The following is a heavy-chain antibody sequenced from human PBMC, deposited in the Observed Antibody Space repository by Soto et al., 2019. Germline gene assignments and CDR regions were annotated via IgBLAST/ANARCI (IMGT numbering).Heavy chain of an antibody. CDR3: AKVHMVDFWSGYEDY. J-gene: IGHJ4*02. D-gene: IGHD3-3*01. CDR2: ISGSGGST. V-gene: IGHV3-23*01. CDR1: GFTFSSYA. Sequence: GGSLRLSCAASGFTFSSYAMSWVRQAPGKGLEWVSAISGSGGSTYYADSVKGRFTISRDNSKNTLYLQMNSLRAEDTAVYYCAKVHMVDFWSGYEDYWGQGTLVTVSS.